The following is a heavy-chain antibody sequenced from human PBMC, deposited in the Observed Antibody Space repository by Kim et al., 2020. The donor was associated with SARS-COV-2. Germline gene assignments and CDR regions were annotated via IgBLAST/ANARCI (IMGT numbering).Heavy chain of an antibody. CDR3: ARDKRRMVRGGKTAFDI. Sequence: SETLSLTCAVYGGSFSGYYWSWIRQPPGKGLEWIGEINHSGSTNYNPSLKSRVTISVDTSKNQFSLKLSSVTAADTAVYYCARDKRRMVRGGKTAFDIWGQGTMVTVSS. CDR2: INHSGST. CDR1: GGSFSGYY. D-gene: IGHD3-10*01. V-gene: IGHV4-34*01. J-gene: IGHJ3*02.